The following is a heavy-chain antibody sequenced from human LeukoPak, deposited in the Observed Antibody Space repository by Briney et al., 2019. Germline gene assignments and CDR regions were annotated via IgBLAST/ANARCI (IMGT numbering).Heavy chain of an antibody. CDR3: ARRGYHDYSGFDY. Sequence: GGSLRPSCAGSAFTFRSYSMHWVRQAPGKGLEWVSSIRGSSSDIYYADSVKGRFTISRDNSKNALYLQMKILRAEDTALYYCARRGYHDYSGFDYWGQGTLVTVSS. J-gene: IGHJ4*02. V-gene: IGHV3-21*01. D-gene: IGHD1-26*01. CDR1: AFTFRSYS. CDR2: IRGSSSDI.